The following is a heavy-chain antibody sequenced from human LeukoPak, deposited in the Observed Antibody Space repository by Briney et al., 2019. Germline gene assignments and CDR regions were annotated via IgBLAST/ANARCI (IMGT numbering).Heavy chain of an antibody. D-gene: IGHD4-17*01. V-gene: IGHV4-39*07. J-gene: IGHJ5*02. CDR1: GGSISSSSYY. CDR2: IYYSGSI. Sequence: SETLSLTCTVSGGSISSSSYYWGWIRQPPGKGLEWIGIIYYSGSIYYNPSLKSRVTLSVDTSKDQFSLKLSSVTAADTAVYNCARGGDNSNWFDPWGQGTLVTVSS. CDR3: ARGGDNSNWFDP.